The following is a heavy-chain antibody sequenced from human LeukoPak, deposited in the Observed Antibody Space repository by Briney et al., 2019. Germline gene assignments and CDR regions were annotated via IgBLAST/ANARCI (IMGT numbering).Heavy chain of an antibody. Sequence: SSETLSLTCAVSGGSISSGGYSWSWIRQPPGKGLEWIGYIYHSGTTYYNPSLKSRVTISVDRSKNQFSLKLSSVPAADTAVYYCARGGRTMVRGVITPLNNWFDPWGQGTLVTVSS. V-gene: IGHV4-30-2*01. CDR2: IYHSGTT. CDR3: ARGGRTMVRGVITPLNNWFDP. J-gene: IGHJ5*02. CDR1: GGSISSGGYS. D-gene: IGHD3-10*01.